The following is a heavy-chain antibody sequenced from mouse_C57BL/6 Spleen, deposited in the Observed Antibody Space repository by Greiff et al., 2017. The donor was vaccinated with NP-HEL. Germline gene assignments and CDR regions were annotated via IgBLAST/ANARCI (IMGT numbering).Heavy chain of an antibody. D-gene: IGHD2-14*01. CDR1: GYTFTSYW. CDR2: IHPNSGST. Sequence: VQLQQPGAELVKPGASVKLSCKASGYTFTSYWMHWVKQRPGQGLEWIGMIHPNSGSTNYNEKFKSKAKLTVDKSSSTAYMQLSSLTSEDSAVYYCARSETSVRRTFDYWGQGTTLTVSS. CDR3: ARSETSVRRTFDY. V-gene: IGHV1-64*01. J-gene: IGHJ2*01.